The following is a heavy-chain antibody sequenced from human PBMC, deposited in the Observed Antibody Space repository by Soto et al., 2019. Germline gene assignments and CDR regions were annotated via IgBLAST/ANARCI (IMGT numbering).Heavy chain of an antibody. CDR2: IDGSAVGT. J-gene: IGHJ4*02. CDR1: GFKFYSYA. Sequence: EVQLLESGGGLVQPGGSLRLSCAASGFKFYSYAMNWVRQAPGKGLEWVSGIDGSAVGTYYADSVKGRFAISRDNSGNTLYLQMHSPIVEGTAVYYCVTERAWIHDKIDHGGQGTVVTVSS. CDR3: VTERAWIHDKIDH. V-gene: IGHV3-23*01. D-gene: IGHD5-18*01.